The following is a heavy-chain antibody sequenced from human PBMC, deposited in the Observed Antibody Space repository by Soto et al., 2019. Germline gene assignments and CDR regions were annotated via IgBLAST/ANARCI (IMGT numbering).Heavy chain of an antibody. CDR2: IYYSGST. J-gene: IGHJ4*02. V-gene: IGHV4-39*02. Sequence: QLQLQESGPGLVKPSETLSLTCTVSGGSFDSTSYYWAWVRQPPGKGLEWIAYIYYSGSTYYNPSLKSRVTIPIDPPRNRFPWRLSCVPPADPVFYYCATVLIFGTTPYSFDYGGQGTLVTVSS. CDR3: ATVLIFGTTPYSFDY. D-gene: IGHD1-1*01. CDR1: GGSFDSTSYY.